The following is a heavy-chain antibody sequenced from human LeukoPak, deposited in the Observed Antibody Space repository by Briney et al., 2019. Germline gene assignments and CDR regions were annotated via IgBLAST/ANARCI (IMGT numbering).Heavy chain of an antibody. V-gene: IGHV1-69*01. J-gene: IGHJ5*02. CDR2: IIPIFGTA. CDR3: AREGAVVVPAAMVRDDNWFDP. D-gene: IGHD2-2*01. CDR1: GGTFRSYA. Sequence: ASVKVSCKPSGGTFRSYAISWVRQAPGQGLEWMGGIIPIFGTANYAQKFQGRVTITADESTSTAYMELSSLRSEDTAVYYCAREGAVVVPAAMVRDDNWFDPWGQGTLVTVSS.